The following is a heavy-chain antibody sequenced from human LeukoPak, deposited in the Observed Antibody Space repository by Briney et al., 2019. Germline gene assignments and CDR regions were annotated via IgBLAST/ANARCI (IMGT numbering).Heavy chain of an antibody. V-gene: IGHV1-2*02. J-gene: IGHJ4*02. Sequence: ASVKVSCKASGYTFTGYYMHWVRQAPGQGLEWMGWINPNSGGTNYAQKFQGRVTMTRDTSISTAYMELSRLRSDDTAVYYCAREPTYYYGSGSYYKGTDFEYWGQGTLVTVSS. CDR2: INPNSGGT. CDR1: GYTFTGYY. D-gene: IGHD3-10*01. CDR3: AREPTYYYGSGSYYKGTDFEY.